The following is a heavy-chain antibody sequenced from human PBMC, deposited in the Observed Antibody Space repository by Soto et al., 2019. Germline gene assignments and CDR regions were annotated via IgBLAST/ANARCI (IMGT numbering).Heavy chain of an antibody. CDR1: GFSLSTSGVG. CDR3: AHRCIVATNYDAFDI. Sequence: QITLKESGPTLVKPTQTLTLTCTFSGFSLSTSGVGVGWIRQPPGKALEWLALIYWDDDKRYSPSLKSRLTNTKDTSKIQVVLTMTNMDPVDTATYYCAHRCIVATNYDAFDIWGQGTMVTVSS. CDR2: IYWDDDK. V-gene: IGHV2-5*02. D-gene: IGHD5-12*01. J-gene: IGHJ3*02.